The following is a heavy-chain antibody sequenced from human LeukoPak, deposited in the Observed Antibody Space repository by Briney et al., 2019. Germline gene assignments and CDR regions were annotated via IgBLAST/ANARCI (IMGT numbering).Heavy chain of an antibody. V-gene: IGHV4-59*08. CDR1: GGSISSYY. CDR2: IYYSNT. D-gene: IGHD4-17*01. CDR3: ARANYGDGLGY. J-gene: IGHJ4*02. Sequence: SETLSLTCTVSGGSISSYYWSWIRQPPGKGLESIGYIYYSNTNYNPSLKSRVTISVDTSKNQFSLKLSSVTAADTAVYYCARANYGDGLGYWGQGTLVTVSS.